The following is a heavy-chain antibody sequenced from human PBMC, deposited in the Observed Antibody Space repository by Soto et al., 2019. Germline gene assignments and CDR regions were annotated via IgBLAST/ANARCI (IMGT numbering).Heavy chain of an antibody. CDR3: AHSRVYGDYVAVGGNFGAFDI. V-gene: IGHV2-5*02. CDR1: GFSLSTSGVG. CDR2: IYWDDDK. D-gene: IGHD4-17*01. Sequence: QITLKESGPTLVKPTQTLTLTCTFSGFSLSTSGVGVGWIRQPPGKALEWLALIYWDDDKRYSPSLKRRLTITKDTSNKQVVLRMTNMEPVDTATYYCAHSRVYGDYVAVGGNFGAFDIWGQETMVTVSS. J-gene: IGHJ3*02.